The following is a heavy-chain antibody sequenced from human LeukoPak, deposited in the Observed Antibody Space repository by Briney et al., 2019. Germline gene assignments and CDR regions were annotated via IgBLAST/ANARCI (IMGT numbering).Heavy chain of an antibody. V-gene: IGHV5-51*01. CDR2: IYPDDSDT. CDR3: ARPKSSGYYFPFDY. J-gene: IGHJ4*02. Sequence: GESLKISCKGSGYIFTTYWIGWVRQMPGKGLEWMGIIYPDDSDTRYSPSFQGQVTISADKSISTAYLQWSSLKASDTAMYYCARPKSSGYYFPFDYWGQGTLVTVSS. CDR1: GYIFTTYW. D-gene: IGHD3-22*01.